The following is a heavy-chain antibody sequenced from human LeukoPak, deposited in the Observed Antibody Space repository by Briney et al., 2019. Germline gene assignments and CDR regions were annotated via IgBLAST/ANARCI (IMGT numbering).Heavy chain of an antibody. Sequence: SETLSLTCTVSGYSISSGYYWGWIRQPPGKGLEWIGSIYYSGSTYYNPSLKSRVTISVDTSNNQFSLKLSSVTASDTAVYYCARQYTGIDYWGQGTLVTASS. CDR1: GYSISSGYY. J-gene: IGHJ4*02. D-gene: IGHD2-2*02. CDR3: ARQYTGIDY. V-gene: IGHV4-38-2*02. CDR2: IYYSGST.